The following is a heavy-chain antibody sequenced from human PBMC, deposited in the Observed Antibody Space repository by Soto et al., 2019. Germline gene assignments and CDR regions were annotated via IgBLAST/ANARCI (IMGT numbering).Heavy chain of an antibody. CDR3: ARVRALAADGMDV. CDR2: ISSSSSYT. CDR1: GFTFSDYY. Sequence: QVQLVESGGGLVKPGGSLRLSCAASGFTFSDYYMIWIRQAPGKGLKWVSYISSSSSYTNYADSVKGRFTISRDNAKNSLYLQMNSLRADATAGYYCARVRALAADGMDVWGQGTTVTVSS. D-gene: IGHD6-19*01. J-gene: IGHJ6*02. V-gene: IGHV3-11*05.